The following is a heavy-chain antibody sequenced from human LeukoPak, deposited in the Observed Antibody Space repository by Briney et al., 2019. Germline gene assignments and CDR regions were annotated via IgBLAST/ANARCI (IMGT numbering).Heavy chain of an antibody. V-gene: IGHV3-9*01. CDR2: ISWNSGSI. Sequence: GGSLRLSCAASGFTFDDYAMHWVRQAPGKGLEWVSGISWNSGSIGYADSVKGRFTISRDNSKNTLYLQMNSLRAEDTAVHYCARDLKYWGQGTLVTVSS. D-gene: IGHD2/OR15-2a*01. CDR3: ARDLKY. CDR1: GFTFDDYA. J-gene: IGHJ4*02.